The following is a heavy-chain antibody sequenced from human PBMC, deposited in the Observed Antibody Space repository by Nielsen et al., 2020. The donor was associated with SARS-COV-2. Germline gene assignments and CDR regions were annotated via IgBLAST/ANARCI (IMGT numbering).Heavy chain of an antibody. J-gene: IGHJ2*01. CDR1: GFTFSSYS. D-gene: IGHD3-10*01. CDR2: ISSSSSYI. CDR3: ARGGWFRYFDL. V-gene: IGHV3-21*01. Sequence: GESLKISCAASGFTFSSYSMNWVRQAPGKGLEWVSSISSSSSYIYYADSVKGRFTISRDNSKNTLYLQMNSLRAEDTAVYYCARGGWFRYFDLWGRGTLVTVSS.